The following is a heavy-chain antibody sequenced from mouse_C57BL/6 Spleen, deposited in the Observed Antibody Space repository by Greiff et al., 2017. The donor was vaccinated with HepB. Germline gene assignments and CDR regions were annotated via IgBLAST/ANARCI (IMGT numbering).Heavy chain of an antibody. J-gene: IGHJ4*01. CDR1: GYTFPSYW. CDR2: IYPSDSET. D-gene: IGHD4-1*01. CDR3: ARDWEGYAMDY. Sequence: VQLQQPGAELVRPGSSVKLSCKASGYTFPSYWMDWVKQRPGQGLEWIGNIYPSDSETHYNQKFKDKATLTVDKSSSTAYMQLSSLTSEDSAVYYCARDWEGYAMDYWGQGTSVTVSS. V-gene: IGHV1-61*01.